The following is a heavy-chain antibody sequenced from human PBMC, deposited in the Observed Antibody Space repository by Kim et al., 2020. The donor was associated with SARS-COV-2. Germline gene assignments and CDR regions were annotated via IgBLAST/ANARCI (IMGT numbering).Heavy chain of an antibody. D-gene: IGHD1-26*01. CDR2: IKHDGSGQ. J-gene: IGHJ5*02. CDR1: GFTFSNYW. V-gene: IGHV3-7*01. Sequence: GGSLRLSCAASGFTFSNYWMTWVRQTPGKGLEWVASIKHDGSGQYYVDSLKGRFTISRDNAKNSLYLQMNSLRAEDTALYHCARGAGSSVFGPWGQGTLVTVSS. CDR3: ARGAGSSVFGP.